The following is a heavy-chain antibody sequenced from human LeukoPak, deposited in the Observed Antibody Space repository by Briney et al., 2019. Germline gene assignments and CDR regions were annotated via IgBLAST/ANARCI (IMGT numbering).Heavy chain of an antibody. V-gene: IGHV1-69*04. CDR1: GGTFSSYA. CDR3: ARSGYRSGWN. CDR2: IIPILGIA. D-gene: IGHD6-19*01. Sequence: ASVKVSCKASGGTFSSYAISWVRQAPGQGLEWMGRIIPILGIANYAQKFQGRVTITADKSTSTAYMELNSLRAEDTAVYYCARSGYRSGWNWGQGTLVTVSS. J-gene: IGHJ4*02.